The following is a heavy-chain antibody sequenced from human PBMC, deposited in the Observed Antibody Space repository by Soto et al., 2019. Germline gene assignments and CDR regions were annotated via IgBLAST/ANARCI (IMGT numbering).Heavy chain of an antibody. V-gene: IGHV1-18*01. Sequence: ASVKVSCKTSGYTSSHYTSVNYGINCVRQAPGQGLEWMGWISGYSGNTNYAQNFQGRVSITTDTSTSTVYMELRSLRSDDTAVYYCARVRGVKDYNYVDASEYLGKGNPVVVSA. D-gene: IGHD4-17*01. CDR1: GYTSSHYTSVNYG. CDR3: ARVRGVKDYNYVDASEY. CDR2: ISGYSGNT. J-gene: IGHJ4*02.